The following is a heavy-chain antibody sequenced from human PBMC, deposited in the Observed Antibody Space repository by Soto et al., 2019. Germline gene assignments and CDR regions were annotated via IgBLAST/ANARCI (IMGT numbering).Heavy chain of an antibody. Sequence: PGGSLRLSCAASGFTFSSYSMNWVRQAPGKGLEWVSSVSSSSTYIYYADSVKGRFTISRDNAKNSLYLQMNSLRAEDTAVYYCARAYYESPQYYGMDVWGQGTTVTVSS. CDR2: VSSSSTYI. J-gene: IGHJ6*02. CDR3: ARAYYESPQYYGMDV. CDR1: GFTFSSYS. D-gene: IGHD3-22*01. V-gene: IGHV3-21*01.